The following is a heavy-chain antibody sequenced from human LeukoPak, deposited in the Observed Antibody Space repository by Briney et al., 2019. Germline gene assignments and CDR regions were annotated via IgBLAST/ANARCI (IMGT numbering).Heavy chain of an antibody. D-gene: IGHD2-15*01. CDR2: INPSGGST. V-gene: IGHV1-46*01. J-gene: IGHJ4*02. Sequence: ASVKVSCKASGYTFTSDYMHWVRQAPGQGLEWMGIINPSGGSTSYAQKFQGRVTMTRDTSTSTVYMELSSLRSEDTAVYYCARDSHIVVVVAANPYYFDYWGQGTLVSLSS. CDR3: ARDSHIVVVVAANPYYFDY. CDR1: GYTFTSDY.